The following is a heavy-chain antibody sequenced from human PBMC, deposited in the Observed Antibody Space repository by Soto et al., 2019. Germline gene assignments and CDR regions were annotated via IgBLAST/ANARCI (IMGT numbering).Heavy chain of an antibody. V-gene: IGHV3-23*01. Sequence: EVHLLESGGGLVQPGGSLRLSCAASGFTVSSYAMSLVRQAPGKGLEWVSAISGSGGSTYYADSVKGRFTISRDNSKNTLYLQMNSLRAEDTAVYYCAKGGDYGSGLFDPWAREPWSPSPQ. CDR3: AKGGDYGSGLFDP. J-gene: IGHJ5*02. CDR1: GFTVSSYA. CDR2: ISGSGGST. D-gene: IGHD3-10*01.